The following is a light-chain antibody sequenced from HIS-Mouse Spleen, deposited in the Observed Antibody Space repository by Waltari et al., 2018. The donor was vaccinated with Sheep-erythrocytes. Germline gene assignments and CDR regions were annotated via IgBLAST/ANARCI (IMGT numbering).Light chain of an antibody. CDR3: GTWDSSLSAGRV. J-gene: IGLJ3*02. CDR2: DNN. V-gene: IGLV1-51*01. Sequence: QSVLTQPPSVSAAPGQKVTISCSGSSSNTGTNYVSCYQQLPGTAPKLLIYDNNKRPSGIPDRFSGSKSGTSATLGITGLQTGDEADYYCGTWDSSLSAGRVFGGGTKLTVL. CDR1: SSNTGTNY.